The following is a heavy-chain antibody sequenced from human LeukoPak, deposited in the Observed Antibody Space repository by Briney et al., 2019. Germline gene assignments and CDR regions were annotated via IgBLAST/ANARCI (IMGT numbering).Heavy chain of an antibody. Sequence: GGSLRLSCAASGFTFSSYAMHWVRQAPGKGLEWVAVISYDGSNKYYADSVKGRFTISRDNSKNTLYLQMNSLRAEDTAVYYCAREYVVGATTPDYWGQGTLVTVSS. CDR3: AREYVVGATTPDY. D-gene: IGHD1-26*01. CDR1: GFTFSSYA. V-gene: IGHV3-30*04. CDR2: ISYDGSNK. J-gene: IGHJ4*02.